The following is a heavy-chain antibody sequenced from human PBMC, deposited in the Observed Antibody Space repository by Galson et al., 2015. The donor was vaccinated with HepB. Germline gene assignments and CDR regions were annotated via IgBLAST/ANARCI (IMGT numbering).Heavy chain of an antibody. J-gene: IGHJ4*02. CDR1: GDSISSHY. V-gene: IGHV4-59*11. CDR3: ARGDSYGNFSD. D-gene: IGHD2-15*01. CDR2: IYYSGST. Sequence: LSLTCTVSGDSISSHYWSWIRQPPGKGLEWIGYIYYSGSTRYKPSLQSRLTISLQTSKNQFSLKLLSVTPADTAVYYCARGDSYGNFSDWGQGTLVTVSS.